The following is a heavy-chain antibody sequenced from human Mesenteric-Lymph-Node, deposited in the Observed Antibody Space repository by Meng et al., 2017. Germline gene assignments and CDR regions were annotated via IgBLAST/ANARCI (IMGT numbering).Heavy chain of an antibody. Sequence: GESLKISCGDSGSMFSTYTMSWVRQAPGKGLEWVSYISSSSSYIYYGESVKGRFTISRDNAKNSLYLQMNSLRAEDTAVYYCARYSSGLDYWGQGILVTVSS. CDR3: ARYSSGLDY. D-gene: IGHD6-25*01. CDR1: GSMFSTYT. J-gene: IGHJ4*02. CDR2: ISSSSSYI. V-gene: IGHV3-21*01.